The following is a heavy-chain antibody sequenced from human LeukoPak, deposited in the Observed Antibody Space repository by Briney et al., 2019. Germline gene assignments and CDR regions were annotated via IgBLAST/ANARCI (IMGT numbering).Heavy chain of an antibody. J-gene: IGHJ4*02. CDR1: GGSFSGYY. V-gene: IGHV4-34*01. D-gene: IGHD1-26*01. CDR3: ASWGATHHYFDS. CDR2: INHSGST. Sequence: KPSETLSLTCAVYGGSFSGYYWSWIRQPPGKGLEWIGEINHSGSTNYNPSLKSRVTISVDTSKNQFSLKLSSVTAADTAVYYCASWGATHHYFDSWGRGTLVTVSS.